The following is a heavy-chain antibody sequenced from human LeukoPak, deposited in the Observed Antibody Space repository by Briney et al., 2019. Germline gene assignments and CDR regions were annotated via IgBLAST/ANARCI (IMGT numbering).Heavy chain of an antibody. Sequence: GSLRLSCAASGFTFSSYGMHWVRQAPGKGLEWVAVIWYDGSNKYYADSVKGRFTISRDNSKNTLYLQMNSLRAEDTAVYYCARSVGYSYGLRHFDYWGQGTLVTVSS. V-gene: IGHV3-33*01. D-gene: IGHD5-18*01. J-gene: IGHJ4*02. CDR1: GFTFSSYG. CDR2: IWYDGSNK. CDR3: ARSVGYSYGLRHFDY.